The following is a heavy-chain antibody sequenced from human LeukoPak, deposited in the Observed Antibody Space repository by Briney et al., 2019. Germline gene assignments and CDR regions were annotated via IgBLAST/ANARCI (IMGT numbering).Heavy chain of an antibody. V-gene: IGHV4-4*02. Sequence: PSGTLSLTCTVSGGSISSDNWWSWVRQPPGKGLEWIGEIYHSGSTNYNPSLKSRVTISVDKSKKQFSLKLTSVTAADTALYYCTKKVSGWFYNWGQGTLVTVSS. J-gene: IGHJ4*02. CDR2: IYHSGST. CDR3: TKKVSGWFYN. CDR1: GGSISSDNW. D-gene: IGHD6-19*01.